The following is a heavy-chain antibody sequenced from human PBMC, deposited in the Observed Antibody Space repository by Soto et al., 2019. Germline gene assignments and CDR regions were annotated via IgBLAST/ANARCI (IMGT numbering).Heavy chain of an antibody. V-gene: IGHV5-51*01. CDR3: ARLNGQQLVRGWFDP. J-gene: IGHJ5*02. CDR2: IYPGDSDT. D-gene: IGHD6-13*01. Sequence: GKCLEWMGIIYPGDSDTRYSPSFQGQVTISADKSISTAYLQWSSLKASDTAMYYCARLNGQQLVRGWFDPWGQGTLVTSPQ.